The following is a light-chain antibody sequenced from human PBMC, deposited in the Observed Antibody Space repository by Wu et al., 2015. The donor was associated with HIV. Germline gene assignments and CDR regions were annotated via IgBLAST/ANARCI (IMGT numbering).Light chain of an antibody. Sequence: DIQMTQSPSSLSASVGDTITITCRASQSISTYVNWYQQKSGEAPKLLIYAAYSLYSGVPSRFRGSGSGTDFTLTISSLQPEDFATYYCQQSYSRPRTFGPGTKVEYQT. CDR1: QSISTY. V-gene: IGKV1-39*01. J-gene: IGKJ3*01. CDR2: AAY. CDR3: QQSYSRPRT.